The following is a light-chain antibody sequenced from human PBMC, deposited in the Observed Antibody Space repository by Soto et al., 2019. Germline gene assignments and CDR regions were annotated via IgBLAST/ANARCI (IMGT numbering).Light chain of an antibody. V-gene: IGKV3-15*01. CDR3: QQYYYWPPYT. Sequence: EIVMTQSPATLSVSPGERATLSCRASQSVSNNLAWYQQKPGQAPRLLIYGASARATGIPARFDGGGSGTEFTLTISGLQSEDFAVYYCQQYYYWPPYTFGQGTKLEIK. CDR1: QSVSNN. J-gene: IGKJ2*01. CDR2: GAS.